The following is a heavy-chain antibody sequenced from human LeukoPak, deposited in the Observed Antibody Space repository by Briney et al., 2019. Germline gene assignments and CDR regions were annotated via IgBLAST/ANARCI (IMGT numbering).Heavy chain of an antibody. CDR2: IYYSGST. V-gene: IGHV4-39*01. J-gene: IGHJ4*02. D-gene: IGHD3-3*01. CDR1: GGSISSSSYY. CDR3: ARQRSTYYDFWSGYQTYYFDY. Sequence: SETLSLTCTVSGGSISSSSYYWGWIRQPPGKGLEWLGSIYYSGSTYYNPSLKSRVTISVDTSKNQFSLKLSSVTAADTAVYYCARQRSTYYDFWSGYQTYYFDYWGQGTLVTVSS.